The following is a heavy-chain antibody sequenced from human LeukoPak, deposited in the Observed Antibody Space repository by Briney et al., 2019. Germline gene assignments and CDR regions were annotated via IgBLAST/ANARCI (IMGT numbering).Heavy chain of an antibody. Sequence: ASVKVSCKASGYTFTSYYMHWVRQAPGQGLEWMGLINPSGGSTSYSQKFQGRVTMTRDTSTSTVYMELSRLGSEDTAVYYCARVSFECIAVAGFEYWGQGTLVTVSS. CDR3: ARVSFECIAVAGFEY. V-gene: IGHV1-46*01. J-gene: IGHJ4*02. D-gene: IGHD6-19*01. CDR2: INPSGGST. CDR1: GYTFTSYY.